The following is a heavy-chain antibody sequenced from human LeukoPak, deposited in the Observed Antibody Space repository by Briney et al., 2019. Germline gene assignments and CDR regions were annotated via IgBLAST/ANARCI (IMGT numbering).Heavy chain of an antibody. D-gene: IGHD1-7*01. V-gene: IGHV3-66*02. CDR2: IYSGGST. CDR3: AAYNWNYYFDY. J-gene: IGHJ4*02. CDR1: GFTVSSNY. Sequence: QSGGSLRLSCAASGFTVSSNYMSWVRQAPGKGLVWVSVIYSGGSTYYADSVKGRFTISRDNSKNTLYLQMNSLRAEDTAVYYCAAYNWNYYFDYWGQGTLVTVSS.